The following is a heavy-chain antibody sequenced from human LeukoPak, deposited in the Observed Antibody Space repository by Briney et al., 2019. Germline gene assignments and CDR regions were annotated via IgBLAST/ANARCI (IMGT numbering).Heavy chain of an antibody. CDR3: ARGNWRYSSSSSSSAFDY. CDR1: GGSISSGGYY. D-gene: IGHD6-6*01. Sequence: SETLSLTCTVSGGSISSGGYYWSWIRQHPGKGLEWIGYIYYSGSTYYNPSLKSRVTISVDTSKNQFSPKLSSVTAADTAVYYCARGNWRYSSSSSSSAFDYWGQGTLVTVSS. CDR2: IYYSGST. J-gene: IGHJ4*02. V-gene: IGHV4-31*03.